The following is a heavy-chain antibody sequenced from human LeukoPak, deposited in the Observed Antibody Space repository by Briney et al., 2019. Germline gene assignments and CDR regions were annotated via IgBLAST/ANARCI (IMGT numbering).Heavy chain of an antibody. D-gene: IGHD2-2*02. CDR3: ARDLVDEVVPAAIDYYYMDV. CDR2: TIPIFGTA. Sequence: ASVKVSCKASGGTFSSYAISWVRQAPGQGLEWMGGTIPIFGTANYAQKFQGRVTITADESTSTAYMELSSLRSEDTAVYYCARDLVDEVVPAAIDYYYMDVWGKGTTVTVSS. CDR1: GGTFSSYA. V-gene: IGHV1-69*01. J-gene: IGHJ6*03.